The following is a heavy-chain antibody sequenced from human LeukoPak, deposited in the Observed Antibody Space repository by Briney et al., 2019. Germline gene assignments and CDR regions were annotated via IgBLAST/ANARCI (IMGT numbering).Heavy chain of an antibody. D-gene: IGHD5-24*01. V-gene: IGHV1-46*01. CDR2: INPSGGST. J-gene: IGHJ4*02. CDR3: ARDSHHQDGYNYPLDY. CDR1: GYTFTSYY. Sequence: ASVKISCKASGYTFTSYYMHWVRQAPGQGLEWMGIINPSGGSTSYAQKFQGRVTMTRDTSTSTVYMELSSLRSGDTAVYYCARDSHHQDGYNYPLDYWGQGTLVTVSS.